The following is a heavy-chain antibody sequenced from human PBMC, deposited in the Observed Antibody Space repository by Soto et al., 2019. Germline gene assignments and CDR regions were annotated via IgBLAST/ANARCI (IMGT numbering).Heavy chain of an antibody. CDR2: IKQDGSEK. V-gene: IGHV3-7*01. CDR3: ARIPARGRKIAAAEALVDKYYYMDV. Sequence: GGSLRLSCAASGFTFSSYWMSWVRQAPGKGLEWVANIKQDGSEKYYVDSVKGRFTISRDNAKNSLYLQMNSLRAEDTAVYYCARIPARGRKIAAAEALVDKYYYMDVWGKGTTVTVSS. D-gene: IGHD6-13*01. CDR1: GFTFSSYW. J-gene: IGHJ6*03.